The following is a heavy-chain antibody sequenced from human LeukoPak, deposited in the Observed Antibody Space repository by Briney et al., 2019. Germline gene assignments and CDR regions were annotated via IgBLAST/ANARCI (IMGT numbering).Heavy chain of an antibody. V-gene: IGHV3-30*18. D-gene: IGHD3-10*01. CDR3: ANSKFQLWFGELLFTPFDY. CDR1: GFTFSSYG. Sequence: GRSLRLSCAPSGFTFSSYGMHWVRQAPGKGLGWVAVISYDGSNKYYADSVKGRFTISRDNSKNTLYLQMNSLRAEDTAVYYCANSKFQLWFGELLFTPFDYWGQGTLVTVSS. J-gene: IGHJ4*02. CDR2: ISYDGSNK.